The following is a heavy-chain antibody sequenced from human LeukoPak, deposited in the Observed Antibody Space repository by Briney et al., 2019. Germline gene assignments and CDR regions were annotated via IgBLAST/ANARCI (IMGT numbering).Heavy chain of an antibody. Sequence: PSETLSLTCTVSGGSISSYYWSWIRQPPGKGLEWVAVILYDGSNKYYADSVKGRFTISRDNSKNTLYLQMNSLRAEDTAVYYCARDFLLGSWYGGWFDPWGQGTLVTVSS. CDR2: ILYDGSNK. J-gene: IGHJ5*02. CDR3: ARDFLLGSWYGGWFDP. CDR1: GGSISSYY. V-gene: IGHV3-30*03. D-gene: IGHD6-13*01.